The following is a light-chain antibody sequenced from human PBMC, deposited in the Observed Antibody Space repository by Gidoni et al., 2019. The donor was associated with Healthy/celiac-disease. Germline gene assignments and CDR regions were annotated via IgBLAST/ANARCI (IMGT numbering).Light chain of an antibody. CDR3: QQYET. CDR2: GAS. J-gene: IGKJ1*01. V-gene: IGKV3-20*01. Sequence: EIVLTQSPGTLSLSPGERAPLSCRASQSVSSSDLAWYQQKPGQAPRLLIYGASSRATGIPDRFSGSGSGTDFPLTISRLEPEDFAVYYCQQYETFGQGTKVEIK. CDR1: QSVSSSD.